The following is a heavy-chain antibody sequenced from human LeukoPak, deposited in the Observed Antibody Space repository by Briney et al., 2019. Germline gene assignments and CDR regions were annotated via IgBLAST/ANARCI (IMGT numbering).Heavy chain of an antibody. CDR3: ARTPPYCSSTSCYDFDY. V-gene: IGHV4-39*01. J-gene: IGHJ4*02. Sequence: SETLSLTCTVSGGSISSSSYYWGWIRQPPGKGLEWIGSIYYSGSTYYNPSLKSRVTISVDTSKNQFSLKLSSVTAADTAVYYCARTPPYCSSTSCYDFDYWGQGTLVTVSS. CDR1: GGSISSSSYY. D-gene: IGHD2-2*01. CDR2: IYYSGST.